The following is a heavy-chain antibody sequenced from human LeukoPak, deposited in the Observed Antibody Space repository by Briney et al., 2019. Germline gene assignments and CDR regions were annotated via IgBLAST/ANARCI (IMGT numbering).Heavy chain of an antibody. J-gene: IGHJ5*02. CDR3: AKLLSPGWFDP. V-gene: IGHV4-39*01. D-gene: IGHD2/OR15-2a*01. CDR1: GGSISSSASY. CDR2: VYYNGDT. Sequence: SETLSLTCTVSGGSISSSASYWAWIRQPPGKGLEWIANVYYNGDTYYKSSLYSRVTISADTSKNQFSLNLRSVTAADTAVYYCAKLLSPGWFDPWGQGTLVTVSS.